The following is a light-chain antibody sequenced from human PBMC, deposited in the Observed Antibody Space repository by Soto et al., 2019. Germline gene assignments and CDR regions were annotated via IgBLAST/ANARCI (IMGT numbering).Light chain of an antibody. CDR3: CSYAGSPWV. V-gene: IGLV2-11*01. J-gene: IGLJ3*02. Sequence: QSVLTQPASVSGSPGQSITISCTGTSSDVGGYNYVSWYQQHPGKAPKLMIYDVSIRPSGVPDRFSGSKSGNTASLTISGLQAEDEADYYCCSYAGSPWVFGGGTK. CDR2: DVS. CDR1: SSDVGGYNY.